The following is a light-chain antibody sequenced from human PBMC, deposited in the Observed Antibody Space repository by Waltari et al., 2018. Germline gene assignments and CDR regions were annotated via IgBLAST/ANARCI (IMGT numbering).Light chain of an antibody. CDR1: ALPKQF. CDR2: KDS. V-gene: IGLV3-25*03. Sequence: SFELTQPPSVSVSPGQTANIPCSGDALPKQFAYWYQKKPGQAPVLIIYKDSERPSGVPVRFSGSTSGTTVTLTISGVQAEDEADYFCQSADYTHTVFGGGTKLTVL. CDR3: QSADYTHTV. J-gene: IGLJ3*02.